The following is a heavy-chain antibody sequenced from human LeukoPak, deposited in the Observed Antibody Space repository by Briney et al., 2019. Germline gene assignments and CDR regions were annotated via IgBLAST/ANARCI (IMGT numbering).Heavy chain of an antibody. D-gene: IGHD5-18*01. CDR2: INHSGST. V-gene: IGHV4-34*01. CDR1: GGSFSGYY. CDR3: ARTNPTAMDY. Sequence: SETLSLTCAVYGGSFSGYYWSWIRQPPGKELEWIGEINHSGSTNYNPSLKSRVTISVDTSKNQFSLKLSSVTAADTAVYYCARTNPTAMDYWGQGTLVTVSS. J-gene: IGHJ4*02.